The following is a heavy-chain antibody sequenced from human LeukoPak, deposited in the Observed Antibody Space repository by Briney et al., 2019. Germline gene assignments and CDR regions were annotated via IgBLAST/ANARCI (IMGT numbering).Heavy chain of an antibody. Sequence: GGSLRLSCAASGFTFSSYWMHWVRQAPGKGLEWVSGINWNGGSTGYADSVKGRFTISRDNAKNSLYLQMNSLRAEDTALYYCARLGWELSSAFDIWGQGTMVTVSS. CDR3: ARLGWELSSAFDI. V-gene: IGHV3-20*04. CDR1: GFTFSSYW. CDR2: INWNGGST. D-gene: IGHD1-26*01. J-gene: IGHJ3*02.